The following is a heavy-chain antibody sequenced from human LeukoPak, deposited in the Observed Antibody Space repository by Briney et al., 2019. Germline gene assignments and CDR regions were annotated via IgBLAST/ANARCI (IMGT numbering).Heavy chain of an antibody. CDR1: GFTFSSYA. CDR2: ISYDGSNK. J-gene: IGHJ4*02. V-gene: IGHV3-30*04. D-gene: IGHD1-26*01. Sequence: PGGSLRLSCAASGFTFSSYAMHWVRQAPGKGLEWVVVISYDGSNKYYADSVKGRFTISRDNSKNTLYLQMNSLRAEDTAVYYCAKDHGYSGSYYEGYFDYWSQGTLVTVSS. CDR3: AKDHGYSGSYYEGYFDY.